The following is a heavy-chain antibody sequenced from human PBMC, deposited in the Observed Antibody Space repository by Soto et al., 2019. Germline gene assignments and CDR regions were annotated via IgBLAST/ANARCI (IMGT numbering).Heavy chain of an antibody. J-gene: IGHJ6*02. CDR1: GGTFSSYA. D-gene: IGHD2-2*02. CDR2: IIPIFGTA. Sequence: QVQLVQSGAEVKKPGSSVKVSCKASGGTFSSYAISWVRQAPGQGLEWLGGIIPIFGTANYAQKFQGRVTITADESTSTAYMELSRLGSEDTAVYYCARNQVPAAIRVGDYGMDVWGQGTTVTVSS. CDR3: ARNQVPAAIRVGDYGMDV. V-gene: IGHV1-69*01.